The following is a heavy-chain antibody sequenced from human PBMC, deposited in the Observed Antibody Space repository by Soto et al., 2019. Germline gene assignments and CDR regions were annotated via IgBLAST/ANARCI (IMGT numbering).Heavy chain of an antibody. D-gene: IGHD4-17*01. Sequence: EVQLVESGGGLVQPGRSLRLSCAASGFTFDDYAMHWVRQAPGKGLEWVSGISWNSGSIGYADSVKGRFTISRDNAKNSLYLQMNSLRAEDTVLYYCAKDVRGVYGDYGHQGSSVYYYYYMDVWGKGTTVTVSS. CDR2: ISWNSGSI. CDR1: GFTFDDYA. CDR3: AKDVRGVYGDYGHQGSSVYYYYYMDV. V-gene: IGHV3-9*01. J-gene: IGHJ6*03.